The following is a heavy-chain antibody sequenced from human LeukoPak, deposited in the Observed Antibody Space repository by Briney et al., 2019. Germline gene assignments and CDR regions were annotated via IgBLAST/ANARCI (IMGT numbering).Heavy chain of an antibody. Sequence: GGSLALSWAASGFTFSSYSMNWVRQAPGKGLEWVSSISSSSSYIYYADSVKGRFTISRDNAKNSLYLQMNSLRAEDTAVYYCARAARRGNWFDPWGQGTLVTVSS. J-gene: IGHJ5*02. CDR3: ARAARRGNWFDP. CDR1: GFTFSSYS. V-gene: IGHV3-21*01. D-gene: IGHD6-6*01. CDR2: ISSSSSYI.